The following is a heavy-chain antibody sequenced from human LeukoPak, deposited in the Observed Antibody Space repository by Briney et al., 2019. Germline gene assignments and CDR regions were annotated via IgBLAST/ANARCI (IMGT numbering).Heavy chain of an antibody. D-gene: IGHD3-16*01. J-gene: IGHJ5*02. Sequence: PSETLALTCSVSGGSIGSSFWNWIRQPPGKGQEWIGHVFHTGSARYNPSLTSRVTISVDTSNNQFSLTLHSVTAADTAIYYCARRLRAESDASPDNWIGPWGQGALVTVSS. V-gene: IGHV4-59*08. CDR2: VFHTGSA. CDR3: ARRLRAESDASPDNWIGP. CDR1: GGSIGSSF.